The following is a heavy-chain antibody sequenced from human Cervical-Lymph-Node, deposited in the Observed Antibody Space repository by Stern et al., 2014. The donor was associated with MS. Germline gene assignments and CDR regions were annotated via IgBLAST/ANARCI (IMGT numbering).Heavy chain of an antibody. V-gene: IGHV1-69*01. D-gene: IGHD2-21*02. Sequence: QVQLVQSGAEVKRPGSSVTVSCKSSGDTFSDHSISWVRRAPGHWLELVGGIIPLLGAADYAQMLQGRVTITADESTTTAYMERSSLRSEDTAMYYCARGAYCGCDCYWGWFDSWGQGTLVTVSS. CDR1: GDTFSDHS. CDR3: ARGAYCGCDCYWGWFDS. CDR2: IIPLLGAA. J-gene: IGHJ5*01.